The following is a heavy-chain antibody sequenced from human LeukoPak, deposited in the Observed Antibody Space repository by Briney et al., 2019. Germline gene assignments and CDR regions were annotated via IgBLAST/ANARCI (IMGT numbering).Heavy chain of an antibody. J-gene: IGHJ3*02. D-gene: IGHD6-19*01. V-gene: IGHV4-59*01. Sequence: SETLSLTCTVSGGSISSYYWSWIRQPPGKGLEWIGYIYYSGSTNYNPSLKSRVTISVDTSKNQFSLKLSSVTAADTAVYYCARENLVAEAAFDIWGQGTMVTVSS. CDR2: IYYSGST. CDR3: ARENLVAEAAFDI. CDR1: GGSISSYY.